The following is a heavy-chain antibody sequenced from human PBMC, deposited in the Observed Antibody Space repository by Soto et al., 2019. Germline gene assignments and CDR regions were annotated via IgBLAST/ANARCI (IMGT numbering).Heavy chain of an antibody. CDR1: GGSISSGGYY. J-gene: IGHJ6*02. D-gene: IGHD3-3*01. V-gene: IGHV4-31*03. CDR3: ARDSVTIFGEVTHPADYYYGMDV. CDR2: IYYSGST. Sequence: PSETLSLTCTVSGGSISSGGYYWSWIRQHPGKGLEWIGYIYYSGSTYYNPSLKSRVTISVDTSKNQFSLKLSSVTAADTAVYYCARDSVTIFGEVTHPADYYYGMDVWGQGTTVTVSS.